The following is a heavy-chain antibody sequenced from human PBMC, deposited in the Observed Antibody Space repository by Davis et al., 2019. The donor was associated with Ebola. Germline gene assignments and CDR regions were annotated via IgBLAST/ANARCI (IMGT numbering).Heavy chain of an antibody. J-gene: IGHJ4*02. CDR3: ARGVAVGGFYFDY. D-gene: IGHD6-19*01. V-gene: IGHV3-30*02. CDR1: GFTFSNYD. CDR2: IRYDGSNK. Sequence: GGSLRLSCATSGFTFSNYDMHWVRQAPGKGLEWVTSIRYDGSNKYYADSVKGRFTISRDNAKNTLYLQMNSLRAEDTAVYFCARGVAVGGFYFDYWGQGTLVTVSS.